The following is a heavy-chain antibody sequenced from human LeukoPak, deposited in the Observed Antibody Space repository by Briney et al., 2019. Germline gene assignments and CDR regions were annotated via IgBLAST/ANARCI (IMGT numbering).Heavy chain of an antibody. Sequence: PGGSLRLSCAASGFTFSNYAMSWVRQAPGKGLEWVSAISGSGGSTYYADSVKGRFTISRDNSKNTLYLQMNSLRAEDTAVYYCAKETYYYDSSGYLGDAFDIWGQGTMVTVSS. CDR1: GFTFSNYA. V-gene: IGHV3-23*01. J-gene: IGHJ3*02. CDR2: ISGSGGST. CDR3: AKETYYYDSSGYLGDAFDI. D-gene: IGHD3-22*01.